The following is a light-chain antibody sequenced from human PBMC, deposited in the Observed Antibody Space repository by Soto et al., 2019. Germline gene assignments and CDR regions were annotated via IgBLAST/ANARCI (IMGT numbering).Light chain of an antibody. Sequence: EIVWTQSPGTLSLSPGERATLSCRGSQSVSSSYLAWYQQKPGQAPRLLIYGASSRATGIPDRFSGSGSGTDFTLTISRLEPEDSAVYYCQHYGTSRAFGQGTKVEIK. CDR3: QHYGTSRA. V-gene: IGKV3-20*01. CDR2: GAS. CDR1: QSVSSSY. J-gene: IGKJ1*01.